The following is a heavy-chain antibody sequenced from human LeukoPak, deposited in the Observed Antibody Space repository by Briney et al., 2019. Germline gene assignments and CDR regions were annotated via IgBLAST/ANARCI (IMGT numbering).Heavy chain of an antibody. J-gene: IGHJ4*02. D-gene: IGHD3-16*01. Sequence: GGSLRLSCAASGFTFSSYAMSWVRQAPGKGLEWVSAISGSGGSTYYADSVKGRFTISRDNSKNTLYLQMNSLRTEDTAVYFCTTSGGNWDYFDYWGQGAPVTVSS. CDR3: TTSGGNWDYFDY. CDR1: GFTFSSYA. CDR2: ISGSGGST. V-gene: IGHV3-23*01.